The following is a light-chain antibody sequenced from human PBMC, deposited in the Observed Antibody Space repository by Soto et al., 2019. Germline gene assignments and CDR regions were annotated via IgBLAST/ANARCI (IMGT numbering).Light chain of an antibody. CDR2: GTS. Sequence: DIVLTQSPATLSVSPGERVTLSCRASQSINSNLAWYQQKPGQAPRLLIYGTSTRATGVPARFSGSGSGTEFTLTISSLQSEDFAIYYCQQYHNYFLTFGGGTKVGIK. CDR3: QQYHNYFLT. CDR1: QSINSN. J-gene: IGKJ4*01. V-gene: IGKV3-15*01.